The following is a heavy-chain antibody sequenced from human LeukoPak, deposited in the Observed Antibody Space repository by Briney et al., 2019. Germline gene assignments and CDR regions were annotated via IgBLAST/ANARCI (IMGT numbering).Heavy chain of an antibody. CDR3: ARGHFGVVLDY. CDR1: GFTFCSYS. J-gene: IGHJ4*02. Sequence: GGSLRLSCEGSGFTFCSYSMIWVRQAPGKGLEWVSSIRGDSTETRHADSLMGRFTISRDNAKKSLYLQMNSLRAEDTAVYYCARGHFGVVLDYWGQGTLVTVSS. V-gene: IGHV3-21*01. CDR2: IRGDSTET. D-gene: IGHD3-3*01.